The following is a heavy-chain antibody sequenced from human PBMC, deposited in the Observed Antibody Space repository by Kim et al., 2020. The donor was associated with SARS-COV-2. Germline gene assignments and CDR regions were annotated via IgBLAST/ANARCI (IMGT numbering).Heavy chain of an antibody. J-gene: IGHJ3*02. D-gene: IGHD3-3*01. CDR2: IYWDDDK. CDR3: AHSRRDFWSGYYTMAPIRLYAFDI. Sequence: SGPTLVNPTQTLTLTCTFSGFSLSTSGVGVGWIRQPPGKALEWLALIYWDDDKRYSPSLKSRLTITKDTSKNQVVLTMTNMDPVDTATYYCAHSRRDFWSGYYTMAPIRLYAFDIWGQGTMVTVSS. CDR1: GFSLSTSGVG. V-gene: IGHV2-5*02.